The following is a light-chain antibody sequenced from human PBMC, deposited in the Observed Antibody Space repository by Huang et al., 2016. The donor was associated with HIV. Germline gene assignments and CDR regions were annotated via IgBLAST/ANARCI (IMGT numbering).Light chain of an antibody. CDR3: QQSFITPRT. CDR2: GAS. J-gene: IGKJ1*01. CDR1: QSIISY. V-gene: IGKV1-39*01. Sequence: DIQMTQSPSSLSAYVGDRVPITCLASQSIISYLNWYQQKPGKAPKLLSDGASSLQRGVPSRFSGSGSKIDFTLTISSLQPEDFATYYCQQSFITPRTFGQGTKVEIK.